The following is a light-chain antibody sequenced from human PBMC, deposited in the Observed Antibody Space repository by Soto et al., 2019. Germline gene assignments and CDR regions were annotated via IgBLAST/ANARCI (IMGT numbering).Light chain of an antibody. J-gene: IGKJ4*01. CDR2: AAS. Sequence: DIQMTQSPSSLSSSIGDRVTITCRASQNIRNYLNWYQQKPGNPPKSLIFAASNLQTGVPSKFSGSGSDTDFTLTISNLQPEDSAIYYCQQYKGYPLTFDGGTKVEI. V-gene: IGKV1-16*02. CDR1: QNIRNY. CDR3: QQYKGYPLT.